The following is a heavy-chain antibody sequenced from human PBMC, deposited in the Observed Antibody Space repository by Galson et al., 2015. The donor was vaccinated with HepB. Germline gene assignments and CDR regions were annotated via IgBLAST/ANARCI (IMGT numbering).Heavy chain of an antibody. V-gene: IGHV3-11*01. CDR1: GVIFSDYY. D-gene: IGHD3-10*01. J-gene: IGHJ6*04. CDR2: ISSSRITI. CDR3: ARGHYGLDV. Sequence: SLRLSCAASGVIFSDYYLSWIRQAPGKGLEWVSYISSSRITISYGDSVRGRFTIFRDNAKNSLYLQMNSLRAEDTAVYYCARGHYGLDVWGKGTKVIVSS.